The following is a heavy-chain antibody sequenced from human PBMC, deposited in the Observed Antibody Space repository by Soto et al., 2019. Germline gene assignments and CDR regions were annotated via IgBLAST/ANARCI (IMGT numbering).Heavy chain of an antibody. V-gene: IGHV3-30*18. D-gene: IGHD3-10*01. J-gene: IGHJ6*02. CDR3: AKDQLGGFRAVINSYYGMDV. CDR2: ISYDGSNK. Sequence: QVQLVESGGGVVQPGRSLRLSCAASGFTFSSYGMHWVRQAPGKGLEWVAGISYDGSNKYYADSVKGRFTISRDNSKNTINLQMNSRRAKATAVYYCAKDQLGGFRAVINSYYGMDVWGQGTTVTVSS. CDR1: GFTFSSYG.